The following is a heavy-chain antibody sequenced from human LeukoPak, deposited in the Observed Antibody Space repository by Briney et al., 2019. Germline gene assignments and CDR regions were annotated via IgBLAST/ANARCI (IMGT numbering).Heavy chain of an antibody. D-gene: IGHD5-18*01. CDR2: IKQDGSEK. CDR3: ARDLTRGWIQLWLHGRDYYYGMDV. J-gene: IGHJ6*02. Sequence: PGGSLRLSCAASGFTLSSYWMSWVRQAPGKGLEWVANIKQDGSEKYYVDSVKGRFTIPSDNAKNSLYLKMNSLRAEDTAVYYCARDLTRGWIQLWLHGRDYYYGMDVWGQGTTVTVSS. V-gene: IGHV3-7*01. CDR1: GFTLSSYW.